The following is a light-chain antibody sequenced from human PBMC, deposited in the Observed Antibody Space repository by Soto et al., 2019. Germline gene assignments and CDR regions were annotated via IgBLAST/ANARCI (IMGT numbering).Light chain of an antibody. CDR3: SSYTSSSTLVV. J-gene: IGLJ2*01. CDR2: DVS. V-gene: IGLV2-14*01. CDR1: SGDVGGYNY. Sequence: QSALTQPASVSGSPGQSITIACTGTSGDVGGYNYVSWYQQHPGKAPKLMIYDVSNRPSGVSNRFSGSKSGNTASLTISGLQAEDEADYYCSSYTSSSTLVVLGGGTKLTVL.